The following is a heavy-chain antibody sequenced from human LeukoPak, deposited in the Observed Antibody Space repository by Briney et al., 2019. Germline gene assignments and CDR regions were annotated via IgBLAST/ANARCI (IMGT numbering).Heavy chain of an antibody. CDR3: ARGGHYYDLNDLIDY. V-gene: IGHV1-2*02. D-gene: IGHD3-22*01. CDR2: INRNSGGI. CDR1: GYTFTGYY. J-gene: IGHJ4*02. Sequence: ASVKVSCEASGYTFTGYYIHWVRQAPGQGFEWVGSINRNSGGINYAQRLQGRLTLTRDKSINTVYMELSRLRSDDTAIYYCARGGHYYDLNDLIDYWGQGTLVTVSS.